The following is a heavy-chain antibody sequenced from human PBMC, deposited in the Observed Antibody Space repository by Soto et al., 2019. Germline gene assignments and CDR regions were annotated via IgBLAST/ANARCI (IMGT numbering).Heavy chain of an antibody. J-gene: IGHJ5*02. CDR2: IYYSGST. Sequence: SETLSLTCTVSGGSISSGGYYWSWIRQHPGKGPEWIGYIYYSGSTYYNPSLKSRVTISVDTSKNQFSLKLSSVTAADTAVYYCARAWYYYDSSGYSRNNWFDHWGHGTLVTVSS. D-gene: IGHD3-22*01. CDR3: ARAWYYYDSSGYSRNNWFDH. V-gene: IGHV4-31*03. CDR1: GGSISSGGYY.